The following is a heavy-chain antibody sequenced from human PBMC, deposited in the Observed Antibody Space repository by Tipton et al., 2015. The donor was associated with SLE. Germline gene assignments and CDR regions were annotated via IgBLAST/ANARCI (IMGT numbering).Heavy chain of an antibody. CDR2: ISWNSGSI. Sequence: SLRLSCAASGFTFDDYAMHWVRQAPGKGLEWVSGISWNSGSIGYADSVKGRFTISRDNAKNSLYLQMNSLRAEDTALYYCAKDRSSWYSFDYWGQGTLVTVSS. V-gene: IGHV3-9*01. J-gene: IGHJ4*02. CDR1: GFTFDDYA. D-gene: IGHD6-13*01. CDR3: AKDRSSWYSFDY.